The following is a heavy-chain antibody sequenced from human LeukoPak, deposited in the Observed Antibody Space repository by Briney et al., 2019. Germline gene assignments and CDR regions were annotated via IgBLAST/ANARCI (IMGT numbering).Heavy chain of an antibody. D-gene: IGHD3-10*01. Sequence: ASVKVSCKASGYTFTSYAMHWVRQAPGQGLEWIGWFNAGNGNTKYTQKFQGRVTITRDTSASTAYMELSSLRSEDTAVYYCARGVLLWFGELLGHFDNWGQGTLVTVSS. CDR2: FNAGNGNT. CDR3: ARGVLLWFGELLGHFDN. V-gene: IGHV1-3*01. CDR1: GYTFTSYA. J-gene: IGHJ4*02.